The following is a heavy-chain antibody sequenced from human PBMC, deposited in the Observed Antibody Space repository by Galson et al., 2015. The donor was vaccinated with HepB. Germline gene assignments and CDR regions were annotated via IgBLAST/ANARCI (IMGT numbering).Heavy chain of an antibody. CDR1: GYTFAGYY. CDR3: ARVGPPVVVVAATDNWFDP. D-gene: IGHD2-15*01. V-gene: IGHV1-2*06. CDR2: INPNSGGT. Sequence: SVKVSCKASGYTFAGYYMHWVRQAPGQGLEWMGRINPNSGGTNYAQKFQGRVTMTRDTSISTAYMELSRLRSDDTAVYYCARVGPPVVVVAATDNWFDPWGQGTLVTVSS. J-gene: IGHJ5*02.